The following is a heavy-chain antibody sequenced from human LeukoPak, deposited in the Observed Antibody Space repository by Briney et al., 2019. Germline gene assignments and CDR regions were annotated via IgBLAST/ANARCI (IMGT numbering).Heavy chain of an antibody. CDR1: GFTFSSYG. D-gene: IGHD2-15*01. Sequence: GGSLRLSCAASGFTFSSYGMNWVRQAPGKGLEWVSHISSSSSTIHYADSVKGRFTISRDNAKNSLHLQMNSLRAEDTAVYYCARGCSGGNCYGAFDIWGQGTMVTVSS. CDR2: ISSSSSTI. J-gene: IGHJ3*02. CDR3: ARGCSGGNCYGAFDI. V-gene: IGHV3-48*04.